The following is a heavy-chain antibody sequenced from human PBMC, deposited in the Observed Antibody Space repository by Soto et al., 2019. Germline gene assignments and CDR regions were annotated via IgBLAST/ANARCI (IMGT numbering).Heavy chain of an antibody. CDR2: ISAYNDNT. J-gene: IGHJ4*01. CDR3: GGGHGGIEH. V-gene: IGHV1-18*01. CDR1: GYTFTSYG. D-gene: IGHD3-10*01. Sequence: QVQLVQSGAEVKKPGASVKVSCKASGYTFTSYGISWVRQAPGQGLEWMGWISAYNDNTNYAQKLQGRVTMTTDTTTSKAYMGVMGLGSYVTAVDYRGGGHGGIEHLGQGTPVT.